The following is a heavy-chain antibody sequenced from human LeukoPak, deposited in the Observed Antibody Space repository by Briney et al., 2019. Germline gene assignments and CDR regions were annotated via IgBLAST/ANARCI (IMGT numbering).Heavy chain of an antibody. CDR3: ARHPYRGSTIDY. V-gene: IGHV5-51*01. Sequence: RGGSLKISCKGSGYSFTGYWIGWVGRMPGKGREWMGIIYPGDSDTSYSPSFQGQVTISADKSISTAYLQWSRLKASDTAMYYCARHPYRGSTIDYWGQGTLVTVSS. D-gene: IGHD3-16*02. CDR2: IYPGDSDT. CDR1: GYSFTGYW. J-gene: IGHJ4*02.